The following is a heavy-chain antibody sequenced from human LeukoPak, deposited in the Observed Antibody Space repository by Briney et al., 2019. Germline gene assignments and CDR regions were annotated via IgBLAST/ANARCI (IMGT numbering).Heavy chain of an antibody. J-gene: IGHJ4*02. Sequence: GGSLRLSCAASGFTASNNYMSWVRQAPGKGLEWVSVIYSGGNTYYADSVKGRFTISRDNSKNTLYLQMNSLRAEDAAVYYCARTSVGAPSYYFDYWGQGTLVTVSS. D-gene: IGHD1-26*01. CDR2: IYSGGNT. V-gene: IGHV3-66*01. CDR1: GFTASNNY. CDR3: ARTSVGAPSYYFDY.